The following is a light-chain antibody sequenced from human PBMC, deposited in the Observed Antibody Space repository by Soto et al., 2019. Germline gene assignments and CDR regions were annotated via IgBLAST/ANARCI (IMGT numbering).Light chain of an antibody. Sequence: DIQMTQSPSTLSASVGDRVTITCRASQSITIWLAWYQQKPGKAPKLLIFDASSLGSGVPSRFSGSGSGTEFTLTISILQPDDFATYYCQHYNSYSWTVGQGTKVEIK. V-gene: IGKV1-5*01. CDR3: QHYNSYSWT. CDR2: DAS. J-gene: IGKJ1*01. CDR1: QSITIW.